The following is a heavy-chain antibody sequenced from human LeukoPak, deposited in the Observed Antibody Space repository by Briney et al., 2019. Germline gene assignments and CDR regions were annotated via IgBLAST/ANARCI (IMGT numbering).Heavy chain of an antibody. V-gene: IGHV4-39*01. Sequence: SETLSLTCTVSGGSISSSSYYWGWIRQPPGKGLEWIGSIYYSGSTYYNPSLKSRVTISVDTSKNQFSLKLSSVTAADTAVYYCARGRVRRAFDIWGQGTMVTVSS. J-gene: IGHJ3*02. CDR2: IYYSGST. CDR3: ARGRVRRAFDI. CDR1: GGSISSSSYY. D-gene: IGHD1-1*01.